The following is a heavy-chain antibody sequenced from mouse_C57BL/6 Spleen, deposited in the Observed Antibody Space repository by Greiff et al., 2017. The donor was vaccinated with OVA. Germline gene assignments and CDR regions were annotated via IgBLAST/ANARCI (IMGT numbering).Heavy chain of an antibody. CDR3: TRDLPGGIAY. CDR1: GFTFSSYA. J-gene: IGHJ3*01. Sequence: EVKLMESGEGLVKPGGSLKLSCAASGFTFSSYAMSWVRQTPEKRLEWVAYISSGGDYIYYADTVKGRFTISRDNARNTLYLQMSSLKSEDTAMYYCTRDLPGGIAYWGQGTLVTVSA. CDR2: ISSGGDYI. V-gene: IGHV5-9-1*02.